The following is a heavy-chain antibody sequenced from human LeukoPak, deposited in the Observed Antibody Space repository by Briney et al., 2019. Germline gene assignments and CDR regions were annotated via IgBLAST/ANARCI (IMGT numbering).Heavy chain of an antibody. CDR2: IIPILGIA. J-gene: IGHJ4*02. V-gene: IGHV1-69*04. CDR1: GGTFSSYA. D-gene: IGHD1-26*01. Sequence: ASVKVSCKASGGTFSSYAISWVRQAPGQGLEWMGRIIPILGIANYAQKFQGRVTITADKSTSTAYMELSSLRFEDTAVYYCVFRYGGYLDYWGQGTLVTVSS. CDR3: VFRYGGYLDY.